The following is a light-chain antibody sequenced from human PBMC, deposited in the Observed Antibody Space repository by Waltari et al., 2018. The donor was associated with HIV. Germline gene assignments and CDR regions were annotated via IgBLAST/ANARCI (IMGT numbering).Light chain of an antibody. J-gene: IGKJ1*01. V-gene: IGKV1-5*03. Sequence: DIQQTQSPSTLSASVGARVTITCRASQSISSWLAWYQQKPGKAPKLLIYKASSLESGVPSRFSGSGSGTEFTLTISSLQPDDFATYYCQQYNSYLGTFGQGTKVEIK. CDR3: QQYNSYLGT. CDR2: KAS. CDR1: QSISSW.